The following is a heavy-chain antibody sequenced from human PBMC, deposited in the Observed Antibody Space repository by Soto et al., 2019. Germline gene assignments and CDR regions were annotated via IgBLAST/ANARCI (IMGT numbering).Heavy chain of an antibody. J-gene: IGHJ5*02. D-gene: IGHD6-6*01. CDR1: GGSISSGDYY. V-gene: IGHV4-30-4*01. CDR3: ARVDARSSSSSYWFDP. CDR2: IYYSGST. Sequence: PSETLSLTCTVSGGSISSGDYYWSWIRQPPGKGLEWIGYIYYSGSTYYNPSLKSRVTISVDTSKNQFSLKLSSVTAADTAVYYWARVDARSSSSSYWFDPWGQGTLVTVSA.